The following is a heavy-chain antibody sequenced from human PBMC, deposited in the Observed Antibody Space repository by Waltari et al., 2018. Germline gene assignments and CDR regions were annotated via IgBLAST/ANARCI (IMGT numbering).Heavy chain of an antibody. CDR2: INHSGST. J-gene: IGHJ5*02. CDR3: ARGQRLQNWFDP. V-gene: IGHV4-34*01. CDR1: GGSFSGYY. D-gene: IGHD4-4*01. Sequence: QVQLQQWGAGLLKPSETLSLTCAVYGGSFSGYYWTWTRQPPGKGLEWIGEINHSGSTNYNPSLKSRVTISVDTSKNQFSLKLSSVTAADTAVYYCARGQRLQNWFDPWGQGTLVTVSS.